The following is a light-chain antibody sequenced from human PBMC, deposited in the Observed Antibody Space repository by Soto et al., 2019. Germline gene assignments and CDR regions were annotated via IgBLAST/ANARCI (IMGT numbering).Light chain of an antibody. CDR1: QSVSSY. Sequence: EIVLTQSPATLSLSPGERATLSCRASQSVSSYLAWYQQKPGQAPRLLIYDASNRATGIPARFSGSGSGTDFTLTIRSLEPEDFEVYYCQQRSNWPYTFGQGTKLEIK. J-gene: IGKJ2*01. V-gene: IGKV3-11*01. CDR3: QQRSNWPYT. CDR2: DAS.